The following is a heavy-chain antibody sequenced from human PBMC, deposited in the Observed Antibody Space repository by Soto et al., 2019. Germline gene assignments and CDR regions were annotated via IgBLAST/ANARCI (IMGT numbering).Heavy chain of an antibody. CDR3: VGDRSYNYGYWWFDP. CDR2: IHYSGST. CDR1: GGSIPTYY. V-gene: IGHV4-59*01. J-gene: IGHJ5*02. Sequence: SETLSLTCTVPGGSIPTYYWSWILQPPGKGLEWIGYIHYSGSTNYNPSLKSRVTMLVDTSKNQFSLRLSSVTAADTAVYYCVGDRSYNYGYWWFDPWGQGTLVTVS. D-gene: IGHD5-18*01.